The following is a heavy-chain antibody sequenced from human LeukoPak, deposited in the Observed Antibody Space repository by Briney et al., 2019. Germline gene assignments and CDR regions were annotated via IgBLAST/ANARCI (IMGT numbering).Heavy chain of an antibody. CDR1: GFTFASHV. CDR2: ISGSGGTT. D-gene: IGHD1-7*01. Sequence: GGSLRLSCAASGFTFASHVMSWVRQAPGKGLEWVSGISGSGGTTYYADSVKGRFTISRDNSKNTLYLQMNSLRAEDTAVYYCAKLPNLALYYFDSWGQGTLVTVSS. J-gene: IGHJ4*02. CDR3: AKLPNLALYYFDS. V-gene: IGHV3-23*01.